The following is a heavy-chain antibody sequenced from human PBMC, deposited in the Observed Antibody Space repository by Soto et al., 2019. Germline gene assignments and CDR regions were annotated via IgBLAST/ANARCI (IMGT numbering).Heavy chain of an antibody. Sequence: GGSLRLSCAASGFTFCSYAVHWVRQAPGKGLEWVAVISYDGSNKYYADSVKGRFTISRDNSKNTLYLQMNSLRAEDTAVYYCARDCCTNGVYDPWGQGTLVTVSS. J-gene: IGHJ5*02. CDR1: GFTFCSYA. CDR3: ARDCCTNGVYDP. CDR2: ISYDGSNK. D-gene: IGHD2-8*01. V-gene: IGHV3-30-3*01.